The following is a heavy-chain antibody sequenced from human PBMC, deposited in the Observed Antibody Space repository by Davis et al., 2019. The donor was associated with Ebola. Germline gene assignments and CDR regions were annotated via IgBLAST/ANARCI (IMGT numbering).Heavy chain of an antibody. J-gene: IGHJ4*02. V-gene: IGHV5-51*01. D-gene: IGHD3-10*01. Sequence: PGGSLRLSCKDSGSSFTSYWIGWVRQMPGKGLECMGIIYPGDSDTRYNPSFQGQVTISVDKSISTAYLQWGSLKASDTAMYYCARFGGSTPLDNWGQGTLVTVSS. CDR2: IYPGDSDT. CDR1: GSSFTSYW. CDR3: ARFGGSTPLDN.